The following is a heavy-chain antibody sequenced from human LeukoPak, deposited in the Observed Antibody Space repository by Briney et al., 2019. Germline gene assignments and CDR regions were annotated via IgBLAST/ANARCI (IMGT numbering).Heavy chain of an antibody. Sequence: GGSPRHSCAPSGFTFSSFTMSWVREAPGKGLEWSSYISSSSSTIYYADSVKGRFTVSRDNAKNSLYLHMNSLRAADTPVYYCARDWVVGAFDYWGQGTLVTVSS. V-gene: IGHV3-48*04. J-gene: IGHJ4*02. CDR3: ARDWVVGAFDY. CDR1: GFTFSSFT. CDR2: ISSSSSTI. D-gene: IGHD1-26*01.